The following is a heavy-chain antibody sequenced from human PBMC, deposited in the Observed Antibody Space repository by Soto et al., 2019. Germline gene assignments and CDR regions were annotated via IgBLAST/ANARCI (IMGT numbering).Heavy chain of an antibody. CDR1: GGSISSGGYS. Sequence: SETLSLTCAVSGGSISSGGYSWSWIRQPPGKGLEWIGYIYHSGSTYYNPPLKSRVTISVDRSKNQFSLKLSSVTAADTAVYYCARAEGIAARPGWFDPWGQGTLVTVSS. D-gene: IGHD6-6*01. CDR3: ARAEGIAARPGWFDP. V-gene: IGHV4-30-2*01. CDR2: IYHSGST. J-gene: IGHJ5*02.